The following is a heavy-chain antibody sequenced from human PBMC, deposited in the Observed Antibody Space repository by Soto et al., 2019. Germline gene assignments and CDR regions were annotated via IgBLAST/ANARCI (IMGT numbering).Heavy chain of an antibody. CDR1: GFTFSSYA. CDR2: ISGSGGST. J-gene: IGHJ6*02. V-gene: IGHV3-23*01. D-gene: IGHD3-22*01. Sequence: PGGSLRLSCAASGFTFSSYAMSWVRQAPGKGLEWVSAISGSGGSTYYADSVKGRFTISRDNSKNTLYLQMNSLRAEDTAVYYCAGGSTYYYDSSGYQTYGMDVWGQGTTVTVPS. CDR3: AGGSTYYYDSSGYQTYGMDV.